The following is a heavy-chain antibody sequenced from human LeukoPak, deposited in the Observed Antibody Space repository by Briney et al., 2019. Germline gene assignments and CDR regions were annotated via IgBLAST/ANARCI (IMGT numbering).Heavy chain of an antibody. CDR2: IKPNSGVT. CDR1: GYTFNTYN. CDR3: ATGYQPFDF. J-gene: IGHJ4*01. Sequence: ASVKVSCKASGYTFNTYNINWVRQAPGQGLEWMGWIKPNSGVTKYAQKFQGRVTMTRDTSISTAYMELSRLRSDDTAVYYCATGYQPFDFWGQGTLVTVSS. V-gene: IGHV1-2*02. D-gene: IGHD2-2*01.